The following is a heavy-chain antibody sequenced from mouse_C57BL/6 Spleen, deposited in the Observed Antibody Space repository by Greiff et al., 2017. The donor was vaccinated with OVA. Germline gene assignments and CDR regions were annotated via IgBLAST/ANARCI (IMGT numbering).Heavy chain of an antibody. J-gene: IGHJ4*01. CDR1: GFTFSSYA. V-gene: IGHV5-4*01. CDR3: ARVAKDAMDY. D-gene: IGHD1-1*01. CDR2: ISHRGSYT. Sequence: EVQGVESGGGLVKPGGSLKLSCAASGFTFSSYAMSWVRQTPEQSLEWVATISHRGSYTYYPDNVKGRFTISRDNAKNNLYLQMSHLKSEDTAMYYCARVAKDAMDYWGQGTSVTVSS.